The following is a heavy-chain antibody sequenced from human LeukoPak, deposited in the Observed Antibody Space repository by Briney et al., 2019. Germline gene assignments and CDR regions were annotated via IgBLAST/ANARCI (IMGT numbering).Heavy chain of an antibody. CDR2: IYYSGST. D-gene: IGHD6-13*01. CDR3: ASPYSSSWYGTDY. J-gene: IGHJ4*02. CDR1: GGSISSGDYY. V-gene: IGHV4-30-4*08. Sequence: SQTLSLTCTVSGGSISSGDYYWSWIRQPPGKGLEWIGYIYYSGSTYYNPSLKSRVTISVDTSKNQFSLKLSSVTAADTAVYYCASPYSSSWYGTDYWGQGTLVTVSS.